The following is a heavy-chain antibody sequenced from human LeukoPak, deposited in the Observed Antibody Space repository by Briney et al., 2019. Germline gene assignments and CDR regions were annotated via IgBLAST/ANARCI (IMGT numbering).Heavy chain of an antibody. D-gene: IGHD5-18*01. CDR3: ARGDDGYSYGTFDY. CDR1: GYTFTGYY. Sequence: GASVKVSCKASGYTFTGYYMHWVRQAPGQGFEWMGWINPNSGGTNYAQKFQGRVTMTRDTSISTAYMELSRLRSDDTAVYYCARGDDGYSYGTFDYWGQGTLVTVSS. CDR2: INPNSGGT. J-gene: IGHJ4*02. V-gene: IGHV1-2*02.